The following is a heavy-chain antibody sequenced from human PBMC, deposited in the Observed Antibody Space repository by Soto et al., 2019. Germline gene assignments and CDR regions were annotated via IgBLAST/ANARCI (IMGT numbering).Heavy chain of an antibody. CDR1: GFTFSNCG. Sequence: EVQLVESGGGLVQPGGSLRLSCAASGFTFSNCGMNWVRQTPGKGLEWVSYISDSGATKHYADSVKGRFTISRDNGKDSLYLQMNSLRDEDTAVYFCARCSRNICYSYGVDVWGQGATVTVSS. CDR2: ISDSGATK. J-gene: IGHJ6*02. D-gene: IGHD2-2*01. CDR3: ARCSRNICYSYGVDV. V-gene: IGHV3-48*02.